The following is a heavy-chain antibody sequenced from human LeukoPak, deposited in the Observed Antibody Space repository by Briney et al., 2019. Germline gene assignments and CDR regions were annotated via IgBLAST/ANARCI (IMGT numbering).Heavy chain of an antibody. D-gene: IGHD6-13*01. CDR3: ARDNTAGGPFDY. V-gene: IGHV1-46*01. Sequence: ASVKVSCKASGNTFTSYYMHWVRQAPGQGLERMAIINPSGGRTNYAQKFQGRVTMTRETSTSAVYMELSSLRSEDTAMYYCARDNTAGGPFDYWGQGTLVSVSS. CDR1: GNTFTSYY. J-gene: IGHJ4*02. CDR2: INPSGGRT.